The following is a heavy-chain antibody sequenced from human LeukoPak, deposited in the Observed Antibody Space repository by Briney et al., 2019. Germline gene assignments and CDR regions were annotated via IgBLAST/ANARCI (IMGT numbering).Heavy chain of an antibody. J-gene: IGHJ4*02. CDR1: GFTFSSYD. Sequence: GRSLRLSCAASGFTFSSYDMHWVRQATGKGLEWVSAIGTAGDTYYPGSVKGRFTISRENAKNSLYLQMNSLRAGDTAVYYCARGAYCGGDCYPPYHFDYWGQGTLVTVSS. V-gene: IGHV3-13*01. D-gene: IGHD2-21*02. CDR2: IGTAGDT. CDR3: ARGAYCGGDCYPPYHFDY.